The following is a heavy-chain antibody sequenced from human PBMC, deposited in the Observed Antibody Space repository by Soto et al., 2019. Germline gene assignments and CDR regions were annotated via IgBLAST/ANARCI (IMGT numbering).Heavy chain of an antibody. CDR1: GFTFSSYA. Sequence: EVQLLESGGGLVQPGGYLRLSCAASGFTFSSYAMRWVRQAPVKGLEWVSAISGSGGSTYYADSVKGRFTISRDNSKNTLYLQMNILRAEDTAVYYCARRGSGSYYDYWGQGTLVTVSS. J-gene: IGHJ4*02. V-gene: IGHV3-23*01. CDR2: ISGSGGST. CDR3: ARRGSGSYYDY. D-gene: IGHD1-26*01.